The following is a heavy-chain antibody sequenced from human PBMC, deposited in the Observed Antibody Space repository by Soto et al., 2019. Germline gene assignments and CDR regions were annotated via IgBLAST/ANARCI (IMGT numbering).Heavy chain of an antibody. CDR1: GFTLSNYG. D-gene: IGHD4-4*01. CDR3: ARALQYQNWLDP. J-gene: IGHJ5*02. V-gene: IGHV3-33*01. CDR2: IWSGGSNK. Sequence: QVQLVESGGGVVQPGRSLRLSCAASGFTLSNYGRHWVRQAPGKGLEWVAVIWSGGSNKYYADSVKGRFTISRDNSKNTLYLQMNSLRAEDTAVYYCARALQYQNWLDPWGQGTLVTVSS.